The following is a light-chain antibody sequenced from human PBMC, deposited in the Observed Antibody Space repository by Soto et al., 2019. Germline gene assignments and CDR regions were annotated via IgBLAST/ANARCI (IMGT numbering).Light chain of an antibody. V-gene: IGKV3-15*01. CDR3: QQGGNWPLT. CDR1: QSVSSN. Sequence: IVMTQSPATLSVSPGERATLSCRASQSVSSNLAWYQQKPGQAPRLLVYRASTRTLGIPARFSGSESGTEFTLTISRLDPEDFAIYYCQQGGNWPLTFGQGTRLEIK. CDR2: RAS. J-gene: IGKJ5*01.